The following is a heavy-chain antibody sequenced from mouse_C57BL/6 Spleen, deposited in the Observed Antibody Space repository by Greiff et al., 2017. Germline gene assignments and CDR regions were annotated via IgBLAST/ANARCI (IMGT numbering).Heavy chain of an antibody. CDR3: ARPGAGYDGFAD. D-gene: IGHD2-2*01. CDR2: ISSGSSTI. V-gene: IGHV5-17*01. Sequence: EVQLVESGGGLVKPGGSLKLSCAASGFTFSDYGMHWVRQAPEKGLEWVAYISSGSSTIYYADTVKGRFTISRDNAKNTLFLQMTSLRSEDTAMYYCARPGAGYDGFADWGQGTLVTVSA. CDR1: GFTFSDYG. J-gene: IGHJ3*01.